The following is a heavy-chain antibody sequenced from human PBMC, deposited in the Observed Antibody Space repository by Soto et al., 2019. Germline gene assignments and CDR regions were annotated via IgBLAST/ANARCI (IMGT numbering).Heavy chain of an antibody. V-gene: IGHV4-39*01. CDR3: ARHGPGIGAFDI. CDR2: IYYSGST. CDR1: GGSISSSSYY. Sequence: PSETLSLTCTVSGGSISSSSYYWGWIRQPPGKGLEWIGSIYYSGSTYYNPSLKSRVTISVDTSKNQFSLKLSSVTAADTAVYYCARHGPGIGAFDIWGQGTMVTVSS. D-gene: IGHD2-15*01. J-gene: IGHJ3*02.